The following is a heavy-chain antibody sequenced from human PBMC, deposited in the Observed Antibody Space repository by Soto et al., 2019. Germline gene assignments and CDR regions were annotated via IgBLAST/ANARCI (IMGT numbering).Heavy chain of an antibody. Sequence: QVQLVQSGAEVKKPGSSVKVSCKASGGTFSSYAISWVRQAPGQGLEWMGGIIPIFGKANYAQKFQGRVTITAHESTSAAYMEMSSLRSEETAVYFCVRHVPAAGYFFVMAAWGQGPT. CDR2: IIPIFGKA. J-gene: IGHJ6*02. CDR3: VRHVPAAGYFFVMAA. V-gene: IGHV1-69*12. CDR1: GGTFSSYA. D-gene: IGHD2-2*01.